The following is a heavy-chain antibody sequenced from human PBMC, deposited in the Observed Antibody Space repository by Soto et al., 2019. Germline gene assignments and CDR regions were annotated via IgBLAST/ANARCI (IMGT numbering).Heavy chain of an antibody. J-gene: IGHJ4*02. V-gene: IGHV4-4*02. Sequence: PSETLSLTCGVSGGSLSTPVWWSWVRLPPGKGLEWIGEVFHRGSANYNPSLQSRVTISLDKSTNQFSLRLSSVTAADTAVYYCARKAWTRLDYWGQGAMVTVSS. D-gene: IGHD1-1*01. CDR3: ARKAWTRLDY. CDR1: GGSLSTPVW. CDR2: VFHRGSA.